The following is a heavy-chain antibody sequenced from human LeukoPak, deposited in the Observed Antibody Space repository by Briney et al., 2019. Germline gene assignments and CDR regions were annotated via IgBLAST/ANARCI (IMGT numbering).Heavy chain of an antibody. CDR1: GFTFSDYT. Sequence: PGGSLRLSCAASGFTFSDYTIHWVRQAPGKGLEWVAVIWYDGSNKYYADSVKGRFTISRDNSMNTLYLQMDNLRAEDSAMYYCAKDLGLPVGSTPFDLWGQGTLVTVSS. CDR3: AKDLGLPVGSTPFDL. J-gene: IGHJ5*02. D-gene: IGHD1-26*01. CDR2: IWYDGSNK. V-gene: IGHV3-30*02.